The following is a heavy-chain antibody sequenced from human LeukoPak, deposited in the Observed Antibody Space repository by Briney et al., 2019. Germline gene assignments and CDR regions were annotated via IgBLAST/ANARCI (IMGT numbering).Heavy chain of an antibody. CDR1: GFTFSSYG. CDR2: IRYDGSNK. J-gene: IGHJ3*02. D-gene: IGHD3-22*01. CDR3: AKDWAPDYDSSGYYYGGDAFDI. Sequence: GGSLRLSCAASGFTFSSYGMHWVRQAPGKGLEWVAFIRYDGSNKYYADSVKGRFTISRDNSKNTLYLQMNSLRAEDTAVYYCAKDWAPDYDSSGYYYGGDAFDIWGQGTMVTVSS. V-gene: IGHV3-30*02.